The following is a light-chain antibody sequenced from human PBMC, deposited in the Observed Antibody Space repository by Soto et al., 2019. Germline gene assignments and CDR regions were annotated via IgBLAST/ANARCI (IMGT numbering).Light chain of an antibody. CDR1: SSDVGTYNL. V-gene: IGLV2-23*03. J-gene: IGLJ1*01. CDR2: EGN. Sequence: QSALTQPASVSGSPGQSITISCTGASSDVGTYNLVSWYQHHPGKAPKLMIYEGNKRPSGISNRFSGSKSGDTASLTISGLQAEDEADYYCCPYVGIGIFYVFGTGTKLTVL. CDR3: CPYVGIGIFYV.